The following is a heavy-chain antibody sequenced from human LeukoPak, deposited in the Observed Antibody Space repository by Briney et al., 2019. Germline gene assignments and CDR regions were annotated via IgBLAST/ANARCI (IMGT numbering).Heavy chain of an antibody. V-gene: IGHV3-7*01. CDR2: IKQDGSEK. CDR3: ARDLLRFLEWLPDDAFDI. Sequence: GGSLRLFCAASGFTFSSYWMSWVRQAPGKGLEWVANIKQDGSEKYYVDSVKGRFTISRDNAKNSLYLQMNSLRAEDTAVYYCARDLLRFLEWLPDDAFDIWGQGTMVTVSS. J-gene: IGHJ3*02. D-gene: IGHD3-3*01. CDR1: GFTFSSYW.